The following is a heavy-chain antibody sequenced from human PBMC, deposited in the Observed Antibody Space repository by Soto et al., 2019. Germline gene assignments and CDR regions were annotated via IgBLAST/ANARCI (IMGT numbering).Heavy chain of an antibody. CDR3: ARHGYCRQGVCYKGFDD. J-gene: IGHJ4*02. D-gene: IGHD2-8*01. Sequence: SETLSLTCTVSGASINSNSHYWAWIRQPPGKGLEWIGSIYYSGTTYYSPSLRSRLSISGDTSTNQFSLYLTSVTAADTALYYCARHGYCRQGVCYKGFDDWGQGTLVTVSS. CDR1: GASINSNSHY. V-gene: IGHV4-39*01. CDR2: IYYSGTT.